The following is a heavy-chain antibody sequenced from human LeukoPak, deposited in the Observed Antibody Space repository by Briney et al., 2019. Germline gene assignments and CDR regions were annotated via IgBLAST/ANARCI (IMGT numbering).Heavy chain of an antibody. CDR1: GFTFSSYW. V-gene: IGHV3-74*01. D-gene: IGHD3-3*01. J-gene: IGHJ6*03. CDR3: ARGLYYDFWSGYYWHYYYYMDV. Sequence: PGGSLRLSCAASGFTFSSYWMHWFRQAPGKGLVWVSRINSDGSSTSYADSVKGRFTISRDNAKNTLYLQMNSLRAEDTAVYYCARGLYYDFWSGYYWHYYYYMDVWGKGTTVTVSS. CDR2: INSDGSST.